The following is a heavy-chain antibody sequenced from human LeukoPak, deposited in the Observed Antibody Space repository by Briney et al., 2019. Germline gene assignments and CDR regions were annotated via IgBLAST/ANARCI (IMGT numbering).Heavy chain of an antibody. D-gene: IGHD3-22*01. CDR1: GFSFSSYW. CDR2: INHDGRQK. Sequence: GGSLRLSCVASGFSFSSYWMAWVRQAPGKGLEWLANINHDGRQKYYVDSVKGRFTISRDNAKNSLFLEMNSLRAEDTAVYYCASSHDSSGTDWGQGTLVTVSS. J-gene: IGHJ4*02. CDR3: ASSHDSSGTD. V-gene: IGHV3-7*01.